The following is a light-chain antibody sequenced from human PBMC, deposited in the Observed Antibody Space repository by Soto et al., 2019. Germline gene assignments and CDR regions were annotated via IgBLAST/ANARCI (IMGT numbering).Light chain of an antibody. J-gene: IGLJ1*01. V-gene: IGLV2-8*01. CDR3: SSYAGSNNLV. CDR1: SSDIGGYNY. Sequence: QPVLTQPPSASGSPGQSVTISCTGTSSDIGGYNYVSWYQQHPGKAPKLMIYDVSKRPSGVPDRFSGSKSGNTASLTVSGLQAEDEADYYCSSYAGSNNLVFGTGTKLTVL. CDR2: DVS.